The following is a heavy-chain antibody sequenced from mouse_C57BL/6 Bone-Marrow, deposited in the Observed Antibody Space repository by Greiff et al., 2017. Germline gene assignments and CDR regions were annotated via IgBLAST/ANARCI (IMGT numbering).Heavy chain of an antibody. J-gene: IGHJ4*01. CDR2: IHPNSGST. CDR3: ARSDGYWNMDY. D-gene: IGHD2-3*01. Sequence: QVQLQQPGAELVKPGASVKLSCKASGYTFTSYWMHWVKQRPGQGLEWIGMIHPNSGSTNYNEKFKSKATLTVDKSSSTAYMQLSSLTSEDSAVYYCARSDGYWNMDYWGQGTSVTVSS. V-gene: IGHV1-64*01. CDR1: GYTFTSYW.